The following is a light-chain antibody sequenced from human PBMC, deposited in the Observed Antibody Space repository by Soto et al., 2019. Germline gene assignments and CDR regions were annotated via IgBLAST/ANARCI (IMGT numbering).Light chain of an antibody. J-gene: IGKJ4*01. CDR1: QSVSSN. Sequence: EIVMTQSPATLSVSPGEGAPLSCRASQSVSSNLAWYQQKPGQAPRLLIYAASTRATGIPARFRGSGSGTEFTLTITSLQSEDFAVYYCQQYNNWPTLTFGGGTKVEIK. V-gene: IGKV3-15*01. CDR2: AAS. CDR3: QQYNNWPTLT.